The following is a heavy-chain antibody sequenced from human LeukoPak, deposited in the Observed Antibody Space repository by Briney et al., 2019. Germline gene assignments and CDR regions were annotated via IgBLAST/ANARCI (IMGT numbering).Heavy chain of an antibody. CDR1: GFTFSSYS. Sequence: GGSLRLSCAASGFTFSSYSMNWVRQAPGKGLEWVSSISSSSSYTYYADSVRGRFTISRDNSKNTLYLQMNSLRAEDTAVYYCAKDKVGATRDWGQGTLVTVSS. CDR3: AKDKVGATRD. V-gene: IGHV3-21*01. J-gene: IGHJ4*02. D-gene: IGHD1-26*01. CDR2: ISSSSSYT.